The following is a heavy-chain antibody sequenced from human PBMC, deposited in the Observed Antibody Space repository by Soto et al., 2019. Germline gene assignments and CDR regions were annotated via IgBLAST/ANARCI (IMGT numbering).Heavy chain of an antibody. V-gene: IGHV4-39*01. CDR3: ACYSSGIPACGMMYS. CDR1: GGSISSSSYY. CDR2: IYYSGST. J-gene: IGHJ5*02. Sequence: SETMSLTCTVSGGSISSSSYYWGWIRQPPGKGLEWIGSIYYSGSTYYNPSLKSRVTISVDTSKNQFSLKLTSVTAADTALYYCACYSSGIPACGMMYSWGQGTLVPGSS. D-gene: IGHD2-8*01.